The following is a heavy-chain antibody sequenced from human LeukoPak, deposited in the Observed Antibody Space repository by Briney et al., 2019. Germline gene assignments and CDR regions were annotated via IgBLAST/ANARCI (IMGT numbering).Heavy chain of an antibody. Sequence: PGRSLRLSCAASGFTFSSYAMHWVRQAPGKGLEWVAVISYDGSNKYYVDSVKGRFTISRDNSKNTLYLKMNSLLAEDTAVYYCARDLHYYGSGSYYPFDYLGQGTLVTVSS. V-gene: IGHV3-30*04. CDR2: ISYDGSNK. CDR1: GFTFSSYA. CDR3: ARDLHYYGSGSYYPFDY. D-gene: IGHD3-10*01. J-gene: IGHJ4*02.